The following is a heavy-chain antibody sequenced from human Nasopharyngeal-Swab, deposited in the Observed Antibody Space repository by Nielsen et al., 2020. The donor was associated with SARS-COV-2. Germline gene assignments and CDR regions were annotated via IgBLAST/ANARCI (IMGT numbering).Heavy chain of an antibody. CDR1: GFTFSSYA. J-gene: IGHJ6*02. CDR2: ISGSGGST. CDR3: AKDPVSSSWPYYYYGMDV. V-gene: IGHV3-23*01. D-gene: IGHD6-13*01. Sequence: GESLKISCAAFGFTFSSYAMSWVRQAPGKGLEWVSAISGSGGSTYYADSVKGRFTISRDNSKNTLYLQMNSLRAEDTAVYYCAKDPVSSSWPYYYYGMDVWGQGTTVTVSS.